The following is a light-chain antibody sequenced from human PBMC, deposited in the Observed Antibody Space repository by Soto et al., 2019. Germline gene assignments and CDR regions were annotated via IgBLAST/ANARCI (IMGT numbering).Light chain of an antibody. Sequence: DIQLTQSPSFLSASVGDRVTITCRASQGISSYLAWYQQKPGKAPKLLIYAASTLQSGVPSRFSGSGSGTDFTLTISSLQPEDFATYYCQQSYSTPWTFGQGTK. V-gene: IGKV1-39*01. CDR2: AAS. CDR3: QQSYSTPWT. CDR1: QGISSY. J-gene: IGKJ1*01.